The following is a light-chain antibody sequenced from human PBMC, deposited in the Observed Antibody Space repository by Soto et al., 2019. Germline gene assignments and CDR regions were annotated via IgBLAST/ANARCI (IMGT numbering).Light chain of an antibody. CDR1: RSVFSN. CDR3: QQLNAYPLT. CDR2: GAS. Sequence: EILMTQSPVTLSVSPGGRATLSCRASRSVFSNLAWYRQRPGQAPRLLIYGASTRATAIPARFSGSGSGTEFTLTISSLQSEDFATYYCQQLNAYPLTFGQGTRLEIK. V-gene: IGKV3-15*01. J-gene: IGKJ5*01.